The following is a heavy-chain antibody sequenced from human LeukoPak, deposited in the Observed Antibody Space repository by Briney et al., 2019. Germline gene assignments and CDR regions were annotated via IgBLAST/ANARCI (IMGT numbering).Heavy chain of an antibody. CDR3: AKSVGSAVTTNPYFDY. Sequence: PGGSLRLSCAASGFTFSNYAMSWVRQAPGKGLEWVSVISGSGGSTYYADSVKGRFTISRDNSKNTLYLQMNSLRAEDTAVYYCAKSVGSAVTTNPYFDYWGQGTLVTVSS. CDR2: ISGSGGST. J-gene: IGHJ4*02. CDR1: GFTFSNYA. D-gene: IGHD4-17*01. V-gene: IGHV3-23*01.